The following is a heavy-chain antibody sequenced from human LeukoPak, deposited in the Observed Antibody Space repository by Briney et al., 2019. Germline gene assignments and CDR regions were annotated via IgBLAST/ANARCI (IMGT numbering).Heavy chain of an antibody. CDR1: GGSISSYY. CDR2: IYTSGST. J-gene: IGHJ4*02. D-gene: IGHD6-19*01. V-gene: IGHV4-4*09. CDR3: ARNSLKQWLEV. Sequence: SETLSLTCTVSGGSISSYYWSWIRQPPGKGLEWIGYIYTSGSTNYNPSLKSRVTISVDTSKNQFSLKLSSVTAADTAVYYCARNSLKQWLEVWGQGTLVTVSS.